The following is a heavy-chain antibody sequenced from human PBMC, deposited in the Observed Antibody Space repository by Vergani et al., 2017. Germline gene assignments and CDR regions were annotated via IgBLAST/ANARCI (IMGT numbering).Heavy chain of an antibody. CDR1: GGSISSSSYY. Sequence: QLQLQESGPGLVKPSETLSLTCTVSGGSISSSSYYWGWIRQPPGKGLEWIGSIYYSGSTYYNPSLKSRVTISVDTSKNQFSLKLSSVTAADTAVYYCARGRSTVVTPSGFDYWGQGTLVTVSS. V-gene: IGHV4-39*07. J-gene: IGHJ4*02. D-gene: IGHD4-23*01. CDR2: IYYSGST. CDR3: ARGRSTVVTPSGFDY.